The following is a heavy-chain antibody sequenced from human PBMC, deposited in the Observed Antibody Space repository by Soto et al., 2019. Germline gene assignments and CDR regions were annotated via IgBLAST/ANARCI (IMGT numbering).Heavy chain of an antibody. CDR1: GGSISSSSYY. D-gene: IGHD4-17*01. J-gene: IGHJ6*02. CDR2: IYYSGST. CDR3: ARQPSTVIRSDV. Sequence: QLQLQESGPGLVKPSETLSLTCTVSGGSISSSSYYWGWISQPPGKGLEWIGSIYYSGSTYYNPSLKSLVTIAVDTSKNQFSLKLSSVTAADTAVYYCARQPSTVIRSDVWGQGTTVTVSS. V-gene: IGHV4-39*01.